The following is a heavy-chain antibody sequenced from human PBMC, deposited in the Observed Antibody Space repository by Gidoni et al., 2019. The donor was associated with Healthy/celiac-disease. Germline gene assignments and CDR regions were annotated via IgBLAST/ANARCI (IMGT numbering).Heavy chain of an antibody. V-gene: IGHV3-23*01. D-gene: IGHD2-2*01. CDR3: AKDPGSTRLFDY. J-gene: IGHJ4*02. CDR2: IGGSGGST. CDR1: GFTFSSYA. Sequence: EVQLLESGGGLVQPGVSLRLSCAASGFTFSSYAMSWVRQAPGKGLGWVSAIGGSGGSTYYADSVKGRFTISRDNSKNTLYLQMNSLRAEDTAVYYCAKDPGSTRLFDYWGQGTLVTVSS.